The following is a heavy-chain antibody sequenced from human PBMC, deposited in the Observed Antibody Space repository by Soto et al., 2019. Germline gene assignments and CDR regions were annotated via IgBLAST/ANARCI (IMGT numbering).Heavy chain of an antibody. CDR2: IKSKTDGGTT. V-gene: IGHV3-15*01. Sequence: GGSLRLSCTASGFTFGDYAMSWVRQAPGKGLEWVGRIKSKTDGGTTDYAAPVKGRFTISRDDSKNTLYLQMNSLKTEDTAVYYCIAGRDWDYWGQGTLVTVSS. J-gene: IGHJ4*02. CDR3: IAGRDWDY. D-gene: IGHD3-9*01. CDR1: GFTFGDYA.